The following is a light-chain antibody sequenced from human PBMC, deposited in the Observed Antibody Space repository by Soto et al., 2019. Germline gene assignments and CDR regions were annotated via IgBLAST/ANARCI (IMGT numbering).Light chain of an antibody. Sequence: EIVLTQSPATLSLSPGERATLSCRASQSVSSYLAWYQQKPGQAPRLLIYDASNRATGIPARFSGGGSGTDFTLTISSLEPEDCAVYDGQQRFNWPRFTFGQGTKLEIK. J-gene: IGKJ2*01. V-gene: IGKV3-11*01. CDR2: DAS. CDR1: QSVSSY. CDR3: QQRFNWPRFT.